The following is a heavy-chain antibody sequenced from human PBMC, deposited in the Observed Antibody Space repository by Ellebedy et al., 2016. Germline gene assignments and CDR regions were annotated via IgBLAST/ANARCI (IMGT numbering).Heavy chain of an antibody. J-gene: IGHJ6*02. CDR2: INSDGSST. CDR1: GFTLSRYY. CDR3: ARSYDGSGVYGAYYYYGMDV. V-gene: IGHV3-74*01. Sequence: GGSLRLSCAASGFTLSRYYMHWVRQAPGKGLVWVSRINSDGSSTNYADYVKGRFTISRDSAKNPLYLQMNSLRAEDTAVYYCARSYDGSGVYGAYYYYGMDVWGQGTTVTVSS. D-gene: IGHD3-22*01.